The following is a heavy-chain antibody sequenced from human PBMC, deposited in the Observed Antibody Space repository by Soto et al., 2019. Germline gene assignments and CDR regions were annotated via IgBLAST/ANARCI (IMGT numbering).Heavy chain of an antibody. CDR3: AKDSDRGVGSVLGS. CDR2: IGSKGETYAT. J-gene: IGHJ4*02. CDR1: GFTFGASA. Sequence: PGGSLRLSCAASGFTFGASALQWVRQASGKGLEWLGRIGSKGETYATAYAASVKGRFTISRDDSKNTAYLQMNSLESEDTAVYYCAKDSDRGVGSVLGSWGQGTLVTVSS. V-gene: IGHV3-73*01. D-gene: IGHD3-22*01.